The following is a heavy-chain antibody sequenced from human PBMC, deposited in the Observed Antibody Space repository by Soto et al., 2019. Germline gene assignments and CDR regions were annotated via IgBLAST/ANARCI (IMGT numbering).Heavy chain of an antibody. J-gene: IGHJ4*02. CDR1: GFTFSSFP. Sequence: GGSLRLSCAASGFTFSSFPMSWVRQAPGKGLEWVSSIRASGDDTYYADSVKGRFTISRDNSKNTLYMHMKSLRAEDTAVYHCARGPDQLFDDWGQGTQVIVSS. D-gene: IGHD1-1*01. V-gene: IGHV3-23*01. CDR3: ARGPDQLFDD. CDR2: IRASGDDT.